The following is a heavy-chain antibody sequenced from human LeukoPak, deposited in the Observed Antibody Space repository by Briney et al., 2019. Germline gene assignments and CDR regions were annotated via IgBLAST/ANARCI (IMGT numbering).Heavy chain of an antibody. D-gene: IGHD2-21*01. Sequence: PSQTLSLTCSVSGSSIRSGAYYWSWIRQYLGKGLEWIGYVNSTGATYYNPSLKSRVAISVDTSKNQFYLGLISVTAADTAVYFCARGDSNSSDWGQGTLVTVSS. CDR1: GSSIRSGAYY. J-gene: IGHJ4*02. V-gene: IGHV4-31*03. CDR2: VNSTGAT. CDR3: ARGDSNSSD.